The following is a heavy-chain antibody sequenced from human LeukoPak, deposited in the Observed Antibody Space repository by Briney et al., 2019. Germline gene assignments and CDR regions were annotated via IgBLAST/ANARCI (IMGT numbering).Heavy chain of an antibody. Sequence: GGSLRLSCAASGFTFSSYAMSWVRQAPGKGLEWVGRIKSKTDGGTTDYAAPVKGRFTISRDDSKNTLYLQMNSLKTEDTAVYYCTTDLFFMGATDAFDIWGQGTMVTVSS. V-gene: IGHV3-15*01. CDR3: TTDLFFMGATDAFDI. D-gene: IGHD1-26*01. CDR1: GFTFSSYA. CDR2: IKSKTDGGTT. J-gene: IGHJ3*02.